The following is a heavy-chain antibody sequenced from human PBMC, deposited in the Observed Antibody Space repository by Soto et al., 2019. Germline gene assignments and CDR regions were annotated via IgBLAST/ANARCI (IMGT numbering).Heavy chain of an antibody. Sequence: SVKVSCKASGGTFGSHGIAWVRQAPGQGLDCMGGFIAMLGTPTYAKKVQGRATITADESLTSSYLELRSLRSEDTAVYFCARGAMANFDYWGQGTVVTVSS. CDR2: FIAMLGTP. CDR1: GGTFGSHG. CDR3: ARGAMANFDY. D-gene: IGHD5-18*01. J-gene: IGHJ4*02. V-gene: IGHV1-69*13.